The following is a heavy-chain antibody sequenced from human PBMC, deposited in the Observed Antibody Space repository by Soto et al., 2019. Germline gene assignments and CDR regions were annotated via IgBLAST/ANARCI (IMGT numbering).Heavy chain of an antibody. CDR1: GGSVSNKTYY. V-gene: IGHV4-61*01. J-gene: IGHJ4*02. CDR2: VYYSGTT. CDR3: ARTTAVPNTLRSRYFFDY. D-gene: IGHD4-17*01. Sequence: SETLSLTCSVSGGSVSNKTYYWSWVRQPPGKRLEWVGCVYYSGTTNYNPSLKSRVTISVDLSKHQVSLRLSSVTTADTALYYCARTTAVPNTLRSRYFFDYWGQGTLVTVSS.